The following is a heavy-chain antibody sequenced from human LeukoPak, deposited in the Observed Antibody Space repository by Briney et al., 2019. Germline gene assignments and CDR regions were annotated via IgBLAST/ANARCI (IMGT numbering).Heavy chain of an antibody. D-gene: IGHD5-24*01. CDR1: GFTFSDYY. J-gene: IGHJ4*02. CDR3: AREMATIIDY. Sequence: GGSQRLSCAASGFTFSDYYMSWIRQAPGKGLEWVSYISSSSSYTNYADSVKGRFTISRDNAKNSLYLQMNRLRAEDTAVYYCAREMATIIDYWGQGTLVTVSS. V-gene: IGHV3-11*05. CDR2: ISSSSSYT.